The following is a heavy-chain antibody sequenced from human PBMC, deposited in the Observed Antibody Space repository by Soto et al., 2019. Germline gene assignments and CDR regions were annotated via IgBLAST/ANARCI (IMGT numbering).Heavy chain of an antibody. CDR2: IKSKTDGGTT. Sequence: GGSLRLSCAASGFTFSNAWMSWVRQAPGKGLEWVGRIKSKTDGGTTDYAAPVKGRFTISRDDSKNTLYLQMNSLKTEDTAVYYCTQGAADAEYFQHWGQGTLVTVSS. CDR3: TQGAADAEYFQH. CDR1: GFTFSNAW. V-gene: IGHV3-15*01. J-gene: IGHJ1*01.